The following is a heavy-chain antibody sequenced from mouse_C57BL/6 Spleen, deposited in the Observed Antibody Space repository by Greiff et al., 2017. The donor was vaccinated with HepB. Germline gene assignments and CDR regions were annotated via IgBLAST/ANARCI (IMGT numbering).Heavy chain of an antibody. CDR3: ARGGLRRDYYAMDY. V-gene: IGHV1-47*01. CDR1: GYTFTTYP. J-gene: IGHJ4*01. CDR2: FHPYNDDT. Sequence: QVQLQQSGAELVKPGASVKMSCKASGYTFTTYPIEWMKQNHGKSLEWIGNFHPYNDDTKYTEKFKGKATLTVEKSSSTVYWELSRLTSDDSAVYYCARGGLRRDYYAMDYWGQGTSVTVSS. D-gene: IGHD2-4*01.